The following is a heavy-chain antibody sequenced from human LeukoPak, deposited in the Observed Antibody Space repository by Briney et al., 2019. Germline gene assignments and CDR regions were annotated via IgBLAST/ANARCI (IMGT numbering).Heavy chain of an antibody. D-gene: IGHD1-26*01. Sequence: GESLKISCEGSGYSFTSYWIGWVRQMPGKGLEWMGIIYPGDSDTRYSPSFQGQVTISADKSISTAYLQWSSLKASDTAMYYCARQHTAAYSGSPLDWFDPWGQGTLVTVSS. CDR3: ARQHTAAYSGSPLDWFDP. J-gene: IGHJ5*02. CDR2: IYPGDSDT. V-gene: IGHV5-51*01. CDR1: GYSFTSYW.